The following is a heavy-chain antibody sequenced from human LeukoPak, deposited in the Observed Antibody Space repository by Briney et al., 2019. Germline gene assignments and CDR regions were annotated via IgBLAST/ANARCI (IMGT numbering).Heavy chain of an antibody. CDR1: GGSISSYY. V-gene: IGHV4-59*12. J-gene: IGHJ5*02. CDR2: IYYSGTT. Sequence: PSETLSLTCTVFGGSISSYYWSWIRQPPGKGLEWIGYIYYSGTTNYNPSLKSRVTISVDTSKNQFSLNLISVTAADTAVYFCARGRGGGGGSNNWFDPWGQGTLVTVSS. D-gene: IGHD3-10*01. CDR3: ARGRGGGGGSNNWFDP.